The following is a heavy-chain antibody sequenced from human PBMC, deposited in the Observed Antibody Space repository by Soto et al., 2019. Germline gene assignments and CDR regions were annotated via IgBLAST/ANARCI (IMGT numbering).Heavy chain of an antibody. J-gene: IGHJ4*02. CDR2: IFSGGST. CDR1: GLTVSGNF. CDR3: ARDRRGNYYDSSGHYVTEYFFDY. D-gene: IGHD3-22*01. Sequence: GGSLRLSCAASGLTVSGNFMSWVRQAPGKGLEWVSVIFSGGSTYYADSVKGRFTISRDNSRNTVYLQMNNVRAEDTAVYYCARDRRGNYYDSSGHYVTEYFFDYWGQGTLVTVS. V-gene: IGHV3-66*01.